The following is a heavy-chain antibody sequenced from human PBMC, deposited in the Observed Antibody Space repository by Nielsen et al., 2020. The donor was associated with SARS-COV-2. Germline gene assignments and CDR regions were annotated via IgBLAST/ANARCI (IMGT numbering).Heavy chain of an antibody. CDR3: ARVNSSYEDY. CDR1: GFTFSSYG. V-gene: IGHV3-30*02. Sequence: GESLKISCAASGFTFSSYGMHWVRQAPGKGLEWVAFIRYDGSNKYYADSVEGRFTISRDNSKNTLYLQMNSLRAEDTAVYYCARVNSSYEDYWGQGTLVTVSS. CDR2: IRYDGSNK. D-gene: IGHD6-6*01. J-gene: IGHJ4*02.